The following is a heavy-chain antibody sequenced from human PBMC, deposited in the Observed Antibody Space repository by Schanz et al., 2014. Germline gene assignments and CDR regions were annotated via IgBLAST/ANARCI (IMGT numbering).Heavy chain of an antibody. CDR3: ARDRRRYCSTACCLHDNWFDP. Sequence: VQLEQSGAEVKKPGSSVKVSCKASGGTFSSFGITWVRQAPGQGLEWMGRIIPSLGLAKYEQKFQDKVTITADTSTTTAYMELSGLRSEDTAVYYCARDRRRYCSTACCLHDNWFDPWGQGTLVIVSS. J-gene: IGHJ5*02. D-gene: IGHD2-2*01. CDR1: GGTFSSFG. V-gene: IGHV1-69*04. CDR2: IIPSLGLA.